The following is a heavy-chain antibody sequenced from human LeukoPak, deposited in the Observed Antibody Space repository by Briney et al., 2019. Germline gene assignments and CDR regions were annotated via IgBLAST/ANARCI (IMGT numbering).Heavy chain of an antibody. CDR1: GFTFSSYA. CDR3: AKIRTSCYDFDY. Sequence: PGGSLRLSCAASGFTFSSYAMSWVRQTPGKGLEWVSGLSGGGVTTYHADSVKGRFTISRDNSKNTLYLQMNSLRAGDTAVYYCAKIRTSCYDFDYWGEGTLVTVSS. D-gene: IGHD2-2*01. CDR2: LSGGGVTT. J-gene: IGHJ4*02. V-gene: IGHV3-23*01.